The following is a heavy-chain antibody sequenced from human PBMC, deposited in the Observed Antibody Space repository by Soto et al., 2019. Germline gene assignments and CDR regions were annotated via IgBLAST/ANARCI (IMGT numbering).Heavy chain of an antibody. CDR1: GFTFTTYA. CDR2: ISAYNDNT. CDR3: AIVWFGEFVPYFDY. D-gene: IGHD3-10*01. J-gene: IGHJ4*02. V-gene: IGHV1-18*01. Sequence: QVQLVQSGAEVKKPGASVKVSCKASGFTFTTYAISWVRQAPGQGLEWMGWISAYNDNTNYAQKLQGRVTXXTXTXXSTAYMEVRSLRSDDTAVYYCAIVWFGEFVPYFDYWGQGTLVTVSS.